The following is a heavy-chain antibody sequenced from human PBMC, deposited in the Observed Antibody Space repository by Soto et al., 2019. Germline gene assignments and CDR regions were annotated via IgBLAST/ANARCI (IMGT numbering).Heavy chain of an antibody. J-gene: IGHJ6*02. V-gene: IGHV1-18*01. Sequence: ASVKVSCKASGYTFTSYGISWVRQAPGQGLEWMGWISAYNGNTNYAQKLQGRVTMTTDTSTSTAYMELSSLRSEDTAVYYCARAAYYYGSGSPPVVTDMDVWGQGTTVTVSS. CDR2: ISAYNGNT. D-gene: IGHD3-10*01. CDR3: ARAAYYYGSGSPPVVTDMDV. CDR1: GYTFTSYG.